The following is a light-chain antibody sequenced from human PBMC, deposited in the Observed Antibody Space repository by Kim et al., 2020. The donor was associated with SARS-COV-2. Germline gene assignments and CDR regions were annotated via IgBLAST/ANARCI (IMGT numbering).Light chain of an antibody. V-gene: IGKV3-11*01. J-gene: IGKJ5*01. CDR2: ETS. Sequence: LSPGERATLSCRASQSVSSYLAWYHPKPGRAPRLLIYETSNRATGIPARFSGSGSGTDFSLTISSLEPEDFAVYYCQQRSNWPVTFGPGTRLEIK. CDR1: QSVSSY. CDR3: QQRSNWPVT.